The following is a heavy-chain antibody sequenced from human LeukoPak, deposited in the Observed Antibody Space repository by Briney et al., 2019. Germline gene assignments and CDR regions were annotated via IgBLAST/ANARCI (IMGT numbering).Heavy chain of an antibody. CDR2: IIPIFGTA. CDR1: GGTLSSYA. CDR3: ARGRRYGYGYGLDY. V-gene: IGHV1-69*13. J-gene: IGHJ4*02. D-gene: IGHD5-18*01. Sequence: SVKVSCKASGGTLSSYAISWVRQAPGQGLEWMGGIIPIFGTANYAQKFQGRVTITADESTSTAYMELSSLRSEDTAVYYCARGRRYGYGYGLDYWGQGTLVTVSS.